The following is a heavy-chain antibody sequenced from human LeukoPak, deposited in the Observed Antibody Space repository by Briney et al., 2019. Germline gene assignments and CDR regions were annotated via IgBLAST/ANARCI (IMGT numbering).Heavy chain of an antibody. CDR2: ISAYNGST. J-gene: IGHJ4*02. V-gene: IGHV1-18*01. CDR1: GYTFTSYG. D-gene: IGHD2-2*01. CDR3: ARGINTPLGVVPAAHDDY. Sequence: ASVNVSCKASGYTFTSYGISWVRQAPGQGLEWMGWISAYNGSTNYAQKLQGRVTMTTDASTSTAYMELRSLRSDDTAVYYCARGINTPLGVVPAAHDDYWGQGTLVTVSS.